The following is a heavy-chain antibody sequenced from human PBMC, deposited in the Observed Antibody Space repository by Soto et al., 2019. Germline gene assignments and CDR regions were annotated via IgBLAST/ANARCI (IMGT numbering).Heavy chain of an antibody. CDR1: GFTFSSYA. CDR3: AREMGQYSSSSVGDY. J-gene: IGHJ4*02. CDR2: ISYDGSNK. V-gene: IGHV3-30-3*01. Sequence: GGSLRLSCAASGFTFSSYAMHWVRQAPGKGLEWVAVISYDGSNKYYADSVKGRFTISRDNSKNTLYLQMNSLRAEDTAVYYCAREMGQYSSSSVGDYWGQGTLVTVSS. D-gene: IGHD6-6*01.